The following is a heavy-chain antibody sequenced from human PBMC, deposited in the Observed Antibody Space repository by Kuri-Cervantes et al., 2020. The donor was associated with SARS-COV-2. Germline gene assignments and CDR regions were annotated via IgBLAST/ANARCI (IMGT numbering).Heavy chain of an antibody. CDR3: ARVGVSVYFQY. CDR1: GFNFSDYY. D-gene: IGHD3-16*01. J-gene: IGHJ1*01. V-gene: IGHV3-11*04. Sequence: GESLKISCAASGFNFSDYYTSWIRQAPGKELEWVAHISSTSGNYIYYADSVKGRFTISRDNAKKSLYLQMNSVRAEDTAVYYCARVGVSVYFQYWGQGALVTVSS. CDR2: ISSTSGNYI.